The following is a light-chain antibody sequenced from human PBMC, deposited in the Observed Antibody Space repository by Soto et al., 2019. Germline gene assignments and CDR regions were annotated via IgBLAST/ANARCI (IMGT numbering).Light chain of an antibody. Sequence: EIVLTQSPGTLTLSPGERATLSCRASQSVSSSFLAWYQQKPGQAPRLLIYGASSRAPGIPDRFSGSGSGTDFTLTLSRLEPEDFAVYYCQQYGSSPPLTFGGGTKVEIK. J-gene: IGKJ4*01. CDR3: QQYGSSPPLT. CDR1: QSVSSSF. CDR2: GAS. V-gene: IGKV3-20*01.